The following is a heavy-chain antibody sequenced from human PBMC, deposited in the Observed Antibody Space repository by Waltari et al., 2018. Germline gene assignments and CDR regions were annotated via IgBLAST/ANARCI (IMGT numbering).Heavy chain of an antibody. V-gene: IGHV3-23*04. CDR1: GCRFAHTA. J-gene: IGHJ2*01. Sequence: EVPLVESGGGLAQRWGSLRLSCDASGCRFAHTAMHWASQAPGRGLEWVSAIGGSGSSTYYTDAVKGRFTISGDNFKITLYLQMNSLRDEDTAVYYCAKARGGVVVAATGWYFDLWGRGTLVTVSS. CDR2: IGGSGSST. D-gene: IGHD2-15*01. CDR3: AKARGGVVVAATGWYFDL.